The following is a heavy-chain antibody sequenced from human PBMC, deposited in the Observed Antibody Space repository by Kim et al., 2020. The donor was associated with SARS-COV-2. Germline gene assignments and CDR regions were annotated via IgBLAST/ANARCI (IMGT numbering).Heavy chain of an antibody. Sequence: GGSLRLSCAASGFTFSDYDMSWIRQAPGKGLEWVSYISSSSSYTNYADSVKGRFTISRDNAKNSLYLQMNSLRAADTALYYCARRIENVDESGDFGLDVWGQGTPVTVSS. CDR3: ARRIENVDESGDFGLDV. D-gene: IGHD2-15*01. J-gene: IGHJ6*02. CDR1: GFTFSDYD. CDR2: ISSSSSYT. V-gene: IGHV3-11*03.